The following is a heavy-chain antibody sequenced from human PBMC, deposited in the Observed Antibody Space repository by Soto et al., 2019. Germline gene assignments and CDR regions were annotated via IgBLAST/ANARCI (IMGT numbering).Heavy chain of an antibody. V-gene: IGHV1-58*01. CDR2: IVVGSGDT. D-gene: IGHD6-25*01. CDR1: GFTFSTSA. CDR3: AAYSDGWTGFDY. Sequence: QKQLVQSGPEVKKPGTSVMVSCKASGFTFSTSAVQRVRQARGQRLEWIGWIVVGSGDTKYTQKFQERVTISRDMSTSTAYMELSSLRSEDTAVYFCAAYSDGWTGFDYWGQGTLVTVSS. J-gene: IGHJ4*02.